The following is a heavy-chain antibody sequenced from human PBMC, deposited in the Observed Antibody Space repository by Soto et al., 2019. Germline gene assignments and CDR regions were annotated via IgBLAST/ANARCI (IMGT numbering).Heavy chain of an antibody. V-gene: IGHV3-30*18. CDR3: AKDPNYDFWSGYGTLGAFDI. J-gene: IGHJ3*02. CDR1: GFTFSSYG. D-gene: IGHD3-3*01. Sequence: QVQLVESGGGVVQPGRSLRLSCAASGFTFSSYGMHWVRQAPGKGLEWVAVISYDGSNKYYADSVKGRFTISRDNSKNTLYLQMNSLRAEDTAVYYCAKDPNYDFWSGYGTLGAFDIWGQGTMVTVSS. CDR2: ISYDGSNK.